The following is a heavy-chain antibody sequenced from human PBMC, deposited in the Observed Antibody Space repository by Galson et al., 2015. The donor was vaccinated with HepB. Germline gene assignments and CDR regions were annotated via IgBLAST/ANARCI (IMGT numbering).Heavy chain of an antibody. CDR2: IIPIFGTA. CDR3: ATQVPPVRWNVPDDAFDI. D-gene: IGHD1-1*01. V-gene: IGHV1-69*13. J-gene: IGHJ3*02. Sequence: SVKVSCKASGGTFSSYAISWVRQAPGQGLEWMGGIIPIFGTANYAQKFQGRVTITADESTSTAYMELSSLRSEDTAVYYCATQVPPVRWNVPDDAFDIWGQGTMVTVSS. CDR1: GGTFSSYA.